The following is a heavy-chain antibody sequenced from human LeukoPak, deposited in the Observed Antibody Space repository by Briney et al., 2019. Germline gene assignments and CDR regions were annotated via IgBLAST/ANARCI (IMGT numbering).Heavy chain of an antibody. CDR2: IYYSGST. Sequence: LETLSLTCTVSGGSISSSTYYWGWIRQPPGKGLDWIGSIYYSGSTYYNPSLKSRVTISVDTSKNQFSLKLSSVTAADTAVYYCASDYGDYYFDYWGQGTLVTVSS. CDR1: GGSISSSTYY. D-gene: IGHD4-17*01. V-gene: IGHV4-39*01. CDR3: ASDYGDYYFDY. J-gene: IGHJ4*02.